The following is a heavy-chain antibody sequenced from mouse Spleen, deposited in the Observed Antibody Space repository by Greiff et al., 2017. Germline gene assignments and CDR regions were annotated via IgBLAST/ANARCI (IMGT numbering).Heavy chain of an antibody. D-gene: IGHD2-3*01. CDR1: GYTFTSYW. CDR3: ARGSGYSPMDY. CDR2: IDPSDSYT. J-gene: IGHJ4*01. V-gene: IGHV1-69*01. Sequence: QVQLQQPGAELVMPGASVKLSCKASGYTFTSYWMHWVKQRPGQGLEWIGEIDPSDSYTNYNQKFKGKATLTVDKSSSTAYMQLSSLTSEDSAVYYCARGSGYSPMDYWGQGTSVTVSS.